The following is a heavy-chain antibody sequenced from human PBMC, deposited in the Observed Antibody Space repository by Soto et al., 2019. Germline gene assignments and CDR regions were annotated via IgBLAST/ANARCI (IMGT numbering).Heavy chain of an antibody. V-gene: IGHV3-15*01. CDR1: GFTFSNAW. CDR2: IKSKTDGGTT. CDR3: TTVYDFWSGYWDV. Sequence: GGSLRLSCAASGFTFSNAWMSWVRQAPEKGLEWVGRIKSKTDGGTTDYAAPVKGRFTISRDDSKNTLYLQMNSLKTEDTAVYYCTTVYDFWSGYWDVWGQGTTVTVSS. J-gene: IGHJ6*02. D-gene: IGHD3-3*01.